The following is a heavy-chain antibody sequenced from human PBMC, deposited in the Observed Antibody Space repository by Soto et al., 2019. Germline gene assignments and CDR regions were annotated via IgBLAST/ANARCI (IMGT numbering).Heavy chain of an antibody. V-gene: IGHV1-46*03. CDR1: ENTFSSYY. D-gene: IGHD2-21*02. CDR3: SRGGHITVVSASFDF. CDR2: IHPSGGGA. J-gene: IGHJ4*02. Sequence: QAQLVQSGAEVKKPGASVKVSCKASENTFSSYYLHWVRQAPGQGLEWMGMIHPSGGGATYAQKFLRGVTMTRDTSTSTVFMELSSLRSEDTAIYYCSRGGHITVVSASFDFWGQGTLVTVSS.